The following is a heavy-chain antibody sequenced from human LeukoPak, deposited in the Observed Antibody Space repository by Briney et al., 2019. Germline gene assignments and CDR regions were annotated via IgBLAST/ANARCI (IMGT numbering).Heavy chain of an antibody. V-gene: IGHV3-7*01. CDR1: GFTFSTYW. Sequence: VGSLRLSCAASGFTFSTYWMSWVRQAPGKGLEWVANIKQDGSEKYYVDSVKGRFTISRDNAKNSLYLQMISLRAEDTAVYYCARGYYDFWRGYFGAFDIWGQGTMVTVSS. D-gene: IGHD3-3*01. CDR2: IKQDGSEK. CDR3: ARGYYDFWRGYFGAFDI. J-gene: IGHJ3*02.